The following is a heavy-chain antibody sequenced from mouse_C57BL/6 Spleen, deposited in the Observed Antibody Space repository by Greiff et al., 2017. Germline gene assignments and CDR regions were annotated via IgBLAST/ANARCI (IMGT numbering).Heavy chain of an antibody. CDR3: ARGGSSGYVYYDMDD. CDR2: INPNNGGT. D-gene: IGHD3-2*02. J-gene: IGHJ4*01. V-gene: IGHV1-18*01. Sequence: EVQLQQSGPELVKPGASVKIPCKASGYTFTDYNMDWVKQSHGKSLEWIGDINPNNGGTIYNQKFKGKATLTVDKSSSTAYMELRSLTSEDAAVYYCARGGSSGYVYYDMDDWGQGTSVTVSS. CDR1: GYTFTDYN.